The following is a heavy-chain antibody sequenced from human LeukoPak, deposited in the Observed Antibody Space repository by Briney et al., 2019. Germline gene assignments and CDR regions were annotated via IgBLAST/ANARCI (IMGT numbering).Heavy chain of an antibody. CDR2: IKSKTDGGTT. Sequence: GGSLRLSCAASGFIFSNAWMSWVRQAPGKGLEWVGRIKSKTDGGTTDYAAPVKGRFTISRDDSKNTLYLQMNSLKTEDTAVYYCTTDQSEGVGAIDYWGQGTLVTVSS. D-gene: IGHD1-26*01. CDR3: TTDQSEGVGAIDY. J-gene: IGHJ4*02. V-gene: IGHV3-15*01. CDR1: GFIFSNAW.